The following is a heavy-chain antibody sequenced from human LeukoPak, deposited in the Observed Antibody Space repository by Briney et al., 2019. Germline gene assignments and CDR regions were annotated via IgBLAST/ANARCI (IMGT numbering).Heavy chain of an antibody. CDR2: IWYDGGNK. V-gene: IGHV3-33*06. D-gene: IGHD1-26*01. CDR1: GFIFSSHG. Sequence: GGSLRLSCAASGFIFSSHGMHWVRQSPGKGLEWVAVIWYDGGNKYYADSVKGRFTISRDNSKNTVYLQMNSLRAEDTAIYYCAKDSSAYSGSYYDYWGQGTLVTVSS. J-gene: IGHJ4*02. CDR3: AKDSSAYSGSYYDY.